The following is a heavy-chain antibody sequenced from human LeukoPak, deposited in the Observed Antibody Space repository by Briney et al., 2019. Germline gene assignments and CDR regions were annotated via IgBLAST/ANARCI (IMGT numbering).Heavy chain of an antibody. CDR2: ISGSGGST. D-gene: IGHD3-10*01. Sequence: GGSLRLSCAASGFTFSSYAMSWVRQAPGKGLEWVSAISGSGGSTYYADSVKGRFTISRDNSKNTLYLQMNSLRAEDTAVYYCARDFGGNYVYGMDVWGQGTTVTVSS. J-gene: IGHJ6*02. V-gene: IGHV3-23*01. CDR3: ARDFGGNYVYGMDV. CDR1: GFTFSSYA.